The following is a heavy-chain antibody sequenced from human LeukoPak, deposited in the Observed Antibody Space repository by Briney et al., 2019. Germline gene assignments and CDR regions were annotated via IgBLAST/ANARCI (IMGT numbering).Heavy chain of an antibody. J-gene: IGHJ4*02. CDR3: ARAGIQLWLRSSYYDY. V-gene: IGHV3-48*04. CDR1: GFTFSSYS. CDR2: ISSSSSTI. D-gene: IGHD5-18*01. Sequence: PGGSLRLSCAASGFTFSSYSMNWVRQAPGKGLEWVSYISSSSSTIYYADSVKGRFTISRDNAKNSLYLQMNSLRAEDTAVYYCARAGIQLWLRSSYYDYWGQGTLVTVSS.